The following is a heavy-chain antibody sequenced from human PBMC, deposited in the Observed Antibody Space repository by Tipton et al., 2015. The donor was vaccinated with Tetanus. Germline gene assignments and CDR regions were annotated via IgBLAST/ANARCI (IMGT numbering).Heavy chain of an antibody. CDR2: ITPFNNNT. D-gene: IGHD5-18*01. Sequence: QLVQSGAEVKKPGSSVKVSCRASGGIFGDVTIIWVRQAPGQALEWMGWITPFNNNTNYAQKFQDRVSFSSDRSMSTAYMEVSSLRSADTAMYDCATREDTAWVIAESDAPDIWGQGTMVTVSS. J-gene: IGHJ3*02. V-gene: IGHV1-45*02. CDR1: GGIFGDVT. CDR3: ATREDTAWVIAESDAPDI.